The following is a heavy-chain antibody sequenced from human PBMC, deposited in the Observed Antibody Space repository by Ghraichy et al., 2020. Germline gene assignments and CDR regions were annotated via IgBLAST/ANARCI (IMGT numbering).Heavy chain of an antibody. Sequence: GESLNISCAASGFTFSSYAINWVRQAPGKGLEWVSGISGSGTSTYYADSVKGRFTISRDNSKNTLYLQMNSLRVEDTAVYYCAKGARFGVVSLYYFEYWGQGTLVTVSS. CDR2: ISGSGTST. V-gene: IGHV3-23*01. J-gene: IGHJ4*02. D-gene: IGHD3-3*01. CDR1: GFTFSSYA. CDR3: AKGARFGVVSLYYFEY.